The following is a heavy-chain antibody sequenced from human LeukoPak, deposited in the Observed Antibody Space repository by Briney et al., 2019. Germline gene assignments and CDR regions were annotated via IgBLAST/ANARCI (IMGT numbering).Heavy chain of an antibody. V-gene: IGHV4-4*02. J-gene: IGHJ4*02. CDR3: ARGVGSIAGPY. Sequence: SGTLSLTCAVSGGSISSSNWWSWVRQPPGKGLEWIGEIHHSGNTNYNSSLKSRVTISVDTSKNQISLKLTSVTAADTAVYYCARGVGSIAGPYWGQGTLVIVSS. D-gene: IGHD6-6*01. CDR1: GGSISSSNW. CDR2: IHHSGNT.